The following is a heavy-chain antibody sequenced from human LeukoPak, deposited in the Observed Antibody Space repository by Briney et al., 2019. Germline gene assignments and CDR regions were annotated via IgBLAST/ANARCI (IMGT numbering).Heavy chain of an antibody. V-gene: IGHV1-69*05. Sequence: SVKVSCKASGGTFSSYAISWVRQAPGQGLEWMGGIIPIFGTANYAQKFRGRVTITTDESTSTAYMELSSLRSEDTAVYYCAQYCSSTSCYSSYYFDYWGQGTLVTVSS. J-gene: IGHJ4*02. D-gene: IGHD2-2*01. CDR1: GGTFSSYA. CDR3: AQYCSSTSCYSSYYFDY. CDR2: IIPIFGTA.